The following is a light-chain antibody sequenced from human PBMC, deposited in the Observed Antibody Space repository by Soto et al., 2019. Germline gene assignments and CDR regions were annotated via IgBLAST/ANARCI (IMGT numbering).Light chain of an antibody. J-gene: IGKJ4*01. CDR2: RAS. V-gene: IGKV1-5*03. Sequence: DIQMTQSPSTLSASVGDRVTITCRASQSISNWLAWYQQKPGKAPKLVIYRASSLESGVPSRFSGSGSGTEFTLTISSLQPDDFATYCCHQYQSYPLTFGGGTKVEIK. CDR1: QSISNW. CDR3: HQYQSYPLT.